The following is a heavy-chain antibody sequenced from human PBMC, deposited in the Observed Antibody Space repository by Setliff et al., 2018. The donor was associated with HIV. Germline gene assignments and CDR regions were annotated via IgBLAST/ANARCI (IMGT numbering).Heavy chain of an antibody. CDR3: ASERGEVDCTIGACLNRDWFDP. V-gene: IGHV3-9*01. Sequence: PGGSLRLSCAASGFAFPNYVMHWVRLPPGKGLEWVSSINWNSNTIVYADSVKGRFTISRDNAKNSLYLEMNSLRVEDTAFYYCASERGEVDCTIGACLNRDWFDPWGQGTPVTVSS. CDR2: INWNSNTI. J-gene: IGHJ5*02. CDR1: GFAFPNYV. D-gene: IGHD2-8*01.